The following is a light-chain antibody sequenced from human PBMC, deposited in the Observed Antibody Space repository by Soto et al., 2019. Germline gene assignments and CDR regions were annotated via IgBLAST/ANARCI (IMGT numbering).Light chain of an antibody. J-gene: IGKJ1*01. V-gene: IGKV4-1*01. CDR2: WAS. CDR1: QSVLYSPNNKNY. Sequence: DIVMTQSPDSLAVSLGERATINCKSSQSVLYSPNNKNYLAWYQQKPGQPPKLLIYWASTRESGVPGRFSGRGSQTDFTLTIDSLQAEDVAVYYCQQYHSAPQTFGQGTKVEIK. CDR3: QQYHSAPQT.